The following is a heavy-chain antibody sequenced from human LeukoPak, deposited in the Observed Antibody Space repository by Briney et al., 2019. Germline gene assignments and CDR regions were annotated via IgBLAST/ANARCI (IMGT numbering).Heavy chain of an antibody. CDR3: ATKLRDFDWLLSSDY. Sequence: PGGSLRLSCAASGFTFSSSEMNWVRQAPGKGLEWISYISSSGTTIYYADSVKGRFTISRDNAKNSLYLQMNSLRAEDTAVYYCATKLRDFDWLLSSDYWGQGTLVTVSS. D-gene: IGHD3-9*01. V-gene: IGHV3-48*03. CDR1: GFTFSSSE. J-gene: IGHJ4*02. CDR2: ISSSGTTI.